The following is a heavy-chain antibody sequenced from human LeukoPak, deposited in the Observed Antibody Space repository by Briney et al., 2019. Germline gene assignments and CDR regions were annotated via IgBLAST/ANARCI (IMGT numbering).Heavy chain of an antibody. CDR1: GFTFSDYY. D-gene: IGHD2-15*01. V-gene: IGHV3-11*03. CDR3: AKITIVVVVAATDGGFDY. CDR2: ISSSSSYT. J-gene: IGHJ4*02. Sequence: GGSLRLSCAASGFTFSDYYMSWIRQAPGKGLEWVSYISSSSSYTNYADSVKGRFTISRDNSKNTLYLQMNSLRAEDTAVYYCAKITIVVVVAATDGGFDYWGQGTLVTVSS.